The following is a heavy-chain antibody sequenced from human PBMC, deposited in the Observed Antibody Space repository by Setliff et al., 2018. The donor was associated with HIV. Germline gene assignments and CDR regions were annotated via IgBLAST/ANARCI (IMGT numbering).Heavy chain of an antibody. CDR3: ASSSGWYGAAQFDP. CDR2: IYTSGPT. Sequence: SETLSLTCTVSGASISGFYWSWIRQPPGKGLQWIGYIYTSGPTNYNPSLESRVTISVDTSKNQFSLKLSSVTAADTAVYYCASSSGWYGAAQFDPWGQGTRVTVSS. D-gene: IGHD6-19*01. CDR1: GASISGFY. V-gene: IGHV4-4*09. J-gene: IGHJ5*02.